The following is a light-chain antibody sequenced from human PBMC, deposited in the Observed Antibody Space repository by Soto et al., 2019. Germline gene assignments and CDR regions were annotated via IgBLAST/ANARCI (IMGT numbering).Light chain of an antibody. V-gene: IGKV1-39*01. Sequence: DIQMTQSPSSLSASLGDRVTITCRASQTISNDLNWYQQKPGKAPKLLIYAASSLQRGVPSRFSGSGSGTDFTLTISSLQPEDFATYYCQQSYNTPPTFGQGTKVEI. CDR2: AAS. CDR1: QTISND. J-gene: IGKJ1*01. CDR3: QQSYNTPPT.